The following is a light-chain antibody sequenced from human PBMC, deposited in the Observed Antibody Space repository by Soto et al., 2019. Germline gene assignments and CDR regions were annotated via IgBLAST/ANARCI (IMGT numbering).Light chain of an antibody. CDR3: QQTYRTPFT. V-gene: IGKV1-39*01. J-gene: IGKJ4*01. Sequence: DIQMTQSPSTLSASVGDRVTITCQASQDISDYLNWYQQKPGAAPKLLIYDASNLQSGVPSRFSGSGSGTEFTLTVISLEAEDFATYYCQQTYRTPFTFGGGTKVDIK. CDR1: QDISDY. CDR2: DAS.